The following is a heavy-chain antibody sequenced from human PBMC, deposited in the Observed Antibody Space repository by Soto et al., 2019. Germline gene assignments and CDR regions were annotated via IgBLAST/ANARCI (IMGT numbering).Heavy chain of an antibody. CDR3: GRGNPKNYYYYGMDV. CDR1: GFTFSSYA. CDR2: ISGSGGST. Sequence: PGGSLRLSCAASGFTFSSYAMSWVRQAPGKGLEWVSAISGSGGSTYYADSVKGRFTISRDNSKNTLYLQMNSLRAGDTAVYYCGRGNPKNYYYYGMDVWGQGTTVTVSS. D-gene: IGHD2-15*01. V-gene: IGHV3-23*01. J-gene: IGHJ6*02.